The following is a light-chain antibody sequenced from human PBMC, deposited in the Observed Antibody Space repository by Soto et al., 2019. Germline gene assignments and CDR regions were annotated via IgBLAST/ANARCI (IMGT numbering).Light chain of an antibody. Sequence: DIQMTQSPSSLSASVGDRVTITCRARQGISNYLAWYQQKPGKVPKLLIYAASTLHSGVPSRFSGSRSGTDFTLTISSLQPEDVATYYCQEYNSAPITFGQGTRLEI. CDR2: AAS. V-gene: IGKV1-27*01. CDR3: QEYNSAPIT. J-gene: IGKJ5*01. CDR1: QGISNY.